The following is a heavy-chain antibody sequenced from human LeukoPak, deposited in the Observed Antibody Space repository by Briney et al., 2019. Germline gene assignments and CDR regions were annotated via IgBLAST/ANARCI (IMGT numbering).Heavy chain of an antibody. CDR1: GGSISSGGYY. J-gene: IGHJ4*02. CDR2: IYYSGST. CDR3: ASRYCSSTSCYWGSLFDY. D-gene: IGHD2-2*01. Sequence: SQNLSLNWTVSGGSISSGGYYWSWIRQHPGKGLEWIGYIYYSGSTYYNPSLKGRVTISVDTSKNQFFLKLSSVTAADTAVYYCASRYCSSTSCYWGSLFDYWGQGTLVTVSS. V-gene: IGHV4-31*02.